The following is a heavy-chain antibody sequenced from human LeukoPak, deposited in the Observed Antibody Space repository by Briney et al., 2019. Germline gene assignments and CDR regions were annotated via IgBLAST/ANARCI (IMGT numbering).Heavy chain of an antibody. CDR3: AKKKRELRGFDY. Sequence: GGSLRLSCAAPGFTFSSYAMSWVRQAPGKGLEWVSVIGGSGGSTYYADSVKGRLTISRDNSKNTLYLQMSSLRAEDTAVYYCAKKKRELRGFDYWGQGTLVTVSS. J-gene: IGHJ4*02. CDR2: IGGSGGST. D-gene: IGHD1-7*01. CDR1: GFTFSSYA. V-gene: IGHV3-23*01.